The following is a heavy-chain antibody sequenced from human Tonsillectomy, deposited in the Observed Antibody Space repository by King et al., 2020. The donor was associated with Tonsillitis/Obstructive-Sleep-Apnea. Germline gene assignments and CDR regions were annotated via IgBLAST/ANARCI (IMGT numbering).Heavy chain of an antibody. V-gene: IGHV5-10-1*01. CDR2: IDPSDSYT. CDR1: GYSFTSYW. Sequence: VQLVESGAEVKKPGESLRISCKGSGYSFTSYWISWVRQMPGKGLEWMGRIDPSDSYTNYSPSFQGHVTISADKTISTAYLQWSSLKASDTAMYYCARHGAVAPAAIWGYYYYYMDVWGKGTTVTVSS. D-gene: IGHD2-2*01. CDR3: ARHGAVAPAAIWGYYYYYMDV. J-gene: IGHJ6*03.